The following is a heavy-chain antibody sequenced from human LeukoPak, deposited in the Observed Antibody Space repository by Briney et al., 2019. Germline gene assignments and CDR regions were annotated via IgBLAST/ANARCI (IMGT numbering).Heavy chain of an antibody. CDR1: GFTFDNYG. V-gene: IGHV3-20*04. J-gene: IGHJ6*03. CDR2: ISWYDCWT. D-gene: IGHD2-2*01. CDR3: ARVTKGTYWSSTSCYFGFSDWPDYYDMDV. Sequence: GGSLTLSCTVSGFTFDNYGMCWGRHARRAGLEWVCVISWYDCWTVCADCVEGRRTISRENAKNSLYLQMNSVTAEDTALYYCARVTKGTYWSSTSCYFGFSDWPDYYDMDVWGKGTTVTVSS.